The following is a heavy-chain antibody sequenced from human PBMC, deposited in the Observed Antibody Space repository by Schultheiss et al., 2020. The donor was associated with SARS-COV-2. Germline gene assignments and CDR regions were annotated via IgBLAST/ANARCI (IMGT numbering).Heavy chain of an antibody. CDR2: ISSSSSYI. J-gene: IGHJ3*02. Sequence: GESLKISCAASGFTFSDYSMNWVRQAPGKGLEWVSSISSSSSYIYYADSVKGRFTISRDNAKNSLYLQMNSLRAEDTAVYYCARDFSSSGAFDIWGQGTTVTVSS. D-gene: IGHD6-6*01. CDR1: GFTFSDYS. CDR3: ARDFSSSGAFDI. V-gene: IGHV3-21*01.